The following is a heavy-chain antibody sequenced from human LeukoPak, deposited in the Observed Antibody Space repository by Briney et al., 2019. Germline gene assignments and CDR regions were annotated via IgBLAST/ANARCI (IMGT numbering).Heavy chain of an antibody. CDR2: ISGSGGST. CDR3: AKYPYEIIGAYYYYGMDV. CDR1: GFPFTMYA. J-gene: IGHJ6*02. V-gene: IGHV3-23*01. D-gene: IGHD3-9*01. Sequence: PGGSLRLSCAASGFPFTMYAMNWVRQAPGKGLEWVSAISGSGGSTYYADSVKGRFTISRDNSKNTLYLQMNSLRAEDTAVYYCAKYPYEIIGAYYYYGMDVWGQGTTVTVSS.